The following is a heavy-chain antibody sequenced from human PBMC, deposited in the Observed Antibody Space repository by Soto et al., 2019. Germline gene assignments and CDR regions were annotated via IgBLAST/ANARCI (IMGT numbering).Heavy chain of an antibody. V-gene: IGHV4-39*01. CDR2: IYYSGST. D-gene: IGHD3-9*01. CDR1: GGSISSSSYY. Sequence: PSETLSLTCTVSGGSISSSSYYWGWIRQPPGKGLEWIGSIYYSGSTYYNPSLKSRVTISVDTSKNQFSLKLSSVTAADTAVYYCARLTLFDWLLYDYYYGMDVWGQGTTVT. J-gene: IGHJ6*02. CDR3: ARLTLFDWLLYDYYYGMDV.